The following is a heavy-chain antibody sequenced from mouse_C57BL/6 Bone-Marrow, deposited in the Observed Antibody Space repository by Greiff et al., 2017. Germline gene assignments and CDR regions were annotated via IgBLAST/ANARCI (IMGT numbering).Heavy chain of an antibody. J-gene: IGHJ1*03. CDR3: ARPYYSNDWYFDV. CDR2: IYPGSGST. Sequence: QVQLQQPGAELVKPGASVKMSCKASGYTFTSYWITWVKQRPGQGLEWIEDIYPGSGSTNYNEKFQSQATLTIDPSSSTAYLQISSLTSADSAVYYCARPYYSNDWYFDVWGTGTTVTVSS. D-gene: IGHD2-5*01. V-gene: IGHV1-55*01. CDR1: GYTFTSYW.